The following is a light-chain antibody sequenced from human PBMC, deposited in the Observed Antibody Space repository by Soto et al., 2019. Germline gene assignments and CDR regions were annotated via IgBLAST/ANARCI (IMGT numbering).Light chain of an antibody. CDR1: QSVSSTY. CDR2: STS. Sequence: EIVLTQSPGTLSLSPGERATLSCRASQSVSSTYLAWYQQRPGQAPRHLIDSTSSRATGIPDRFSGSGSGTDFTLTISRLETEDFVVYYCQQYGGSPRYTFGQGTKLEIK. CDR3: QQYGGSPRYT. J-gene: IGKJ2*01. V-gene: IGKV3-20*01.